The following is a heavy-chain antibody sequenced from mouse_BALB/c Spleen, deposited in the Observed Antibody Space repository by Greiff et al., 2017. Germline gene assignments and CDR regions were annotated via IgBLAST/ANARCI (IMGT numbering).Heavy chain of an antibody. Sequence: EVQLVESGGGLVQPGGSLKLSCAASGFTFSSYTMSWVRQTPEKRLEWVAYISNGGGSTYYPDTVKGRFTISRDNAKNTLYLQMSSLKSEDTAMYYCARHGGRLHYYFDYWGQGTTLTVSS. J-gene: IGHJ2*01. V-gene: IGHV5-12-2*01. D-gene: IGHD6-1*01. CDR2: ISNGGGST. CDR1: GFTFSSYT. CDR3: ARHGGRLHYYFDY.